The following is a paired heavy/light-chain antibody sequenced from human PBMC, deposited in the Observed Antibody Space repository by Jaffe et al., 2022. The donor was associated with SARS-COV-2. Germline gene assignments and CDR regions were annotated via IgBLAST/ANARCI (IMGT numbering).Heavy chain of an antibody. CDR1: GGSFSSYY. CDR3: ARRVVLMVAASVTEEKSFDY. CDR2: IDHSGYT. Sequence: QVQLQQWGAGLLKPSETLSLTCAVYGGSFSSYYWSWIRQSPGKGLEWIGDIDHSGYTNYNPSLKSRVTISIDTSKNQFSLRLRSVTAADTAVYYCARRVVLMVAASVTEEKSFDYWGQGILVTVSS. J-gene: IGHJ4*02. D-gene: IGHD2-15*01. V-gene: IGHV4-34*01.
Light chain of an antibody. CDR1: QSIGNY. CDR2: TTS. V-gene: IGKV1-39*01. CDR3: QQSYSVPLT. J-gene: IGKJ4*01. Sequence: DIQMTQSPSSLSASVGDRVTITCRASQSIGNYLNWYQQEPGKAPKLVIYTTSNLQSGVPSRFSGSGSGTDFTLTISTLQPEDFATYFCQQSYSVPLTFGGGTKVEIK.